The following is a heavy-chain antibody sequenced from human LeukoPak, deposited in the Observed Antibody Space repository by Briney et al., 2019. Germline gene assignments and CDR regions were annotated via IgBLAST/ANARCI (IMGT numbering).Heavy chain of an antibody. D-gene: IGHD1-26*01. Sequence: GGSLRLSCAASGFTFSDHFLDWVRQPPGKGLEWVGRTRNKANSYITEYAASVKGRFTIPRDDSKNSLYLQMSSLKTDDTAVYYCASIRGTFGYWGQGTLVTVSS. J-gene: IGHJ4*02. CDR2: TRNKANSYIT. CDR1: GFTFSDHF. V-gene: IGHV3-72*01. CDR3: ASIRGTFGY.